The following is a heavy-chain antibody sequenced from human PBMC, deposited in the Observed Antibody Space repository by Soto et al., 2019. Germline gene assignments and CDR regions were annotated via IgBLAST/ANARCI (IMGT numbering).Heavy chain of an antibody. J-gene: IGHJ6*04. V-gene: IGHV4-31*03. D-gene: IGHD2-8*02. CDR2: IYHSGTT. CDR3: ARDEDHGPGLSGGMDV. Sequence: QVQLQESGPGLVKPSETLSLSCTVSGGSISSDDFFWSWVRQDPARGLEWIGYIYHSGTTYYNPSLQSRITISVDTSKKQCSLKLHSVTAADTAVYLCARDEDHGPGLSGGMDVWGEGTTVTVSA. CDR1: GGSISSDDFF.